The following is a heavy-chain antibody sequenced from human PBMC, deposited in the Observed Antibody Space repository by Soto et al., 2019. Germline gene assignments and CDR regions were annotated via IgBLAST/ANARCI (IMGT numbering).Heavy chain of an antibody. J-gene: IGHJ1*01. CDR2: INHSGST. V-gene: IGHV4-34*01. CDR1: GGSFSGYY. D-gene: IGHD3-16*01. Sequence: SETLSLTCAVYGGSFSGYYWSWIRQPPGKGLEWIGEINHSGSTNYNPSLKSRVTISVDTSKKQFSLNLSSVTAADTAMYYCARLQIYESRAAPTPIFHPWGLGAMVTVSS. CDR3: ARLQIYESRAAPTPIFHP.